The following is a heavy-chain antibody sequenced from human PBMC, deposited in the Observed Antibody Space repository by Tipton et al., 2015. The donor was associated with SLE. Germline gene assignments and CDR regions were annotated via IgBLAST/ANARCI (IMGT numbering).Heavy chain of an antibody. CDR1: GFTFSNNW. J-gene: IGHJ3*02. D-gene: IGHD3-10*01. V-gene: IGHV3-7*01. CDR2: IKPDGSEE. Sequence: SLRLSCAVSGFTFSNNWMTWARQAPGKGLEWVAHIKPDGSEEFYVDSVKGRFIISRDNAKRSLYLQMNSLNAEDTAVYYCAREYQGSFYVNGAFDMWGQGTVVTVSS. CDR3: AREYQGSFYVNGAFDM.